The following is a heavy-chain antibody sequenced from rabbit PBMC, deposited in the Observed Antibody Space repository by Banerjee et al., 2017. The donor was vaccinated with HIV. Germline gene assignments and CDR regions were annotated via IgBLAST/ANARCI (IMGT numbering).Heavy chain of an antibody. J-gene: IGHJ4*01. CDR2: INTNSGNA. V-gene: IGHV1S45*01. Sequence: QEQLVESGGGLVQPEGSLTLTCKASGFDFSSNAMCWVRQAPGKGPEWIGCINTNSGNAVYASWAKGRFTISKTSSTTVTLQMTSLTAADTATYFCARDLAGVTGWNFNLWGQGTLVTVS. D-gene: IGHD4-1*01. CDR3: ARDLAGVTGWNFNL. CDR1: GFDFSSNA.